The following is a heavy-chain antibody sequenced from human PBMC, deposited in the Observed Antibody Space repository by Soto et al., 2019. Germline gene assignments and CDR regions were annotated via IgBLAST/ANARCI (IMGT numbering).Heavy chain of an antibody. CDR1: GGSVSSGSYY. CDR3: ARDLYGEGWFDP. J-gene: IGHJ5*02. CDR2: IYYSGST. Sequence: SETLSLTCTVSGGSVSSGSYYWSWIRQPPGKGLEWIGYIYYSGSTNYNPSLKSRVTISVDTSKNQFSLKLNSVTAADTAVYYCARDLYGEGWFDPWDQGTLVTVSS. D-gene: IGHD3-16*01. V-gene: IGHV4-61*01.